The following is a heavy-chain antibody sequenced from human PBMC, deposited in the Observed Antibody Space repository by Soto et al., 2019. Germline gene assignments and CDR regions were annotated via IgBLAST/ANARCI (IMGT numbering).Heavy chain of an antibody. CDR2: ISAST. V-gene: IGHV3-23*01. CDR1: GFTVSRYA. CDR3: AIRMYSTRWYYLDY. D-gene: IGHD6-13*01. Sequence: EMQLLESGGGLVQAGGSLRLSCAASGFTVSRYALNLVRQAPGKGLEWVSGISASTYYADSVKGRFTISRDTSKNTLYLQMNSLRAEDTAIYFCAIRMYSTRWYYLDYWGQGTLVTVSS. J-gene: IGHJ4*02.